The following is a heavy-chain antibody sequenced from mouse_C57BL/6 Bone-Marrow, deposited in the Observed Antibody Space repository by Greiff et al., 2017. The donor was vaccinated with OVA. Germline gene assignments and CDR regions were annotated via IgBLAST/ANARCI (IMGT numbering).Heavy chain of an antibody. V-gene: IGHV10-1*01. CDR1: GFSFNTYA. J-gene: IGHJ4*01. Sequence: EVQRVESGGGLVQPKGSLKLSCAASGFSFNTYAMNWVRQAPGKGLEWVARIRSKSNNYATYYADSVKDRFTISRDDSESMLYLQMNNLKTEDTAMYYCVRQGWSYAMDYWGQGTSVTVSS. CDR2: IRSKSNNYAT. CDR3: VRQGWSYAMDY. D-gene: IGHD1-1*02.